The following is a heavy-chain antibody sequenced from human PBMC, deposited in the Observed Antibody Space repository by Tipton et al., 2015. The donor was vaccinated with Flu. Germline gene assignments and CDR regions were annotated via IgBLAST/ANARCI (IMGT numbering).Heavy chain of an antibody. D-gene: IGHD5-12*01. CDR2: ISYDGSNK. J-gene: IGHJ3*02. CDR3: ARDHEDVDGYAFDI. CDR1: GFTFSSYG. Sequence: SGFTFSSYGMHWVRQAPGKGLEWVAVISYDGSNKYYADSVKGRFTISRDNSKDTLYLQMNSLRAEDTAVYYCARDHEDVDGYAFDIWGQGTMVPVSS. V-gene: IGHV3-33*05.